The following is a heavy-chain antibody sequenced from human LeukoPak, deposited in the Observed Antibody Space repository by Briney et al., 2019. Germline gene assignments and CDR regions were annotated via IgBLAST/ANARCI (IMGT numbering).Heavy chain of an antibody. D-gene: IGHD6-13*01. CDR2: INHSGST. Sequence: SETLSLTCAVYGGSFSGYYWSWIRQPPGKGLEWIGEINHSGSTNYNPSLKSRVTISVDTSKNQFSLKLSSVTAADTAVYYCARASSSRGWFNPWGQGTLVTVSS. CDR3: ARASSSRGWFNP. V-gene: IGHV4-34*01. J-gene: IGHJ5*02. CDR1: GGSFSGYY.